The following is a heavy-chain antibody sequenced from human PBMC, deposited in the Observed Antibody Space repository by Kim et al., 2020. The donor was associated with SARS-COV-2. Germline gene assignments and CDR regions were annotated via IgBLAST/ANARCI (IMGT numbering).Heavy chain of an antibody. V-gene: IGHV3-23*01. D-gene: IGHD6-19*01. CDR1: GFTFSSYA. J-gene: IGHJ6*02. Sequence: GGSLRLSCAASGFTFSSYAMSWVRQAPGKGLEWVSAISGSGGSTYYADSVKGRFTISRDNSKNTLYLQMNSLRAEDTAVYYCAKVDSSGWYQTYYGMDVWGQGTTVTVSS. CDR2: ISGSGGST. CDR3: AKVDSSGWYQTYYGMDV.